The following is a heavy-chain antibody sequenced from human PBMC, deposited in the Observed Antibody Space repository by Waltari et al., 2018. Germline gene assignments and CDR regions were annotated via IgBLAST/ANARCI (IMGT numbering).Heavy chain of an antibody. J-gene: IGHJ4*02. CDR1: GGTFSSYA. D-gene: IGHD3-10*01. Sequence: QVQLVQSGAEVKKPGSSVKVSCKASGGTFSSYAISWVRQAPGQGLERMVGIIAIFGTANYAQKFQGRVTITADESTSTAYMELSSLRSEDTAVYYCAFGELRLVPRDYWGQGTLVTVSS. CDR3: AFGELRLVPRDY. V-gene: IGHV1-69*12. CDR2: IIAIFGTA.